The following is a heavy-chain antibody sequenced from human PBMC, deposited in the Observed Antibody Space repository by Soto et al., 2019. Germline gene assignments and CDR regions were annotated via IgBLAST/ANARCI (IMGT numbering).Heavy chain of an antibody. D-gene: IGHD3-3*01. V-gene: IGHV4-59*01. CDR1: GGSISSYY. Sequence: SETLSLTCTVSGGSISSYYWSWIRQPPGKGLEWIGYIYYSGSTNHNPSLKSRVTISVDTSKNQFSLKLSSVTAADTAVYYCARFGGITIFGVVTPDNWFDPWGQGTLVTVSS. CDR2: IYYSGST. J-gene: IGHJ5*02. CDR3: ARFGGITIFGVVTPDNWFDP.